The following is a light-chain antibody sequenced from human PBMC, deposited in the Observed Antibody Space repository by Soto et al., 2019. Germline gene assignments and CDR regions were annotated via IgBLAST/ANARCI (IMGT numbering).Light chain of an antibody. CDR1: QTINSY. Sequence: EIQMTQSPSSLSASVGDMVTITCRASQTINSYLNWYQQKAGKAPKLLIYTASNLQSGVPSRLSGSGYGTDLTLTISSMQNEDFETYYCQQTYSTPITFGHGTRLEIK. V-gene: IGKV1-39*01. J-gene: IGKJ5*01. CDR2: TAS. CDR3: QQTYSTPIT.